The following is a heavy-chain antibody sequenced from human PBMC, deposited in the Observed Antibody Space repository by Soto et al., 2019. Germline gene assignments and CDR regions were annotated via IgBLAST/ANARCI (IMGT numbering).Heavy chain of an antibody. V-gene: IGHV4-30-4*01. CDR1: GGPIKTGDYY. CDR2: VFYSGAT. D-gene: IGHD3-10*01. Sequence: SETLSLTCNVSGGPIKTGDYYWNWIRQPPGKGLEWIGYVFYSGATNYSPSLKSRAAISMDTSKNQSSLSLTSVTAADTAVYYCARAGFSYGHLLFWGQGIRVTVSS. J-gene: IGHJ4*02. CDR3: ARAGFSYGHLLF.